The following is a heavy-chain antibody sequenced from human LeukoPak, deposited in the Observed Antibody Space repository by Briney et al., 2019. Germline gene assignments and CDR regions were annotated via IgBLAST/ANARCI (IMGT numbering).Heavy chain of an antibody. J-gene: IGHJ3*02. Sequence: GGSLRLSCAASGFTFSSYWMSWVRQAPGKGLEWVANIKQDGSGKYYVDSVKGRFTISRDNAKNSLYLQMNSLRAEDTAVYYCARADVLLWFGELLSEAFDIWGQGTMVTVSS. CDR2: IKQDGSGK. CDR1: GFTFSSYW. V-gene: IGHV3-7*01. CDR3: ARADVLLWFGELLSEAFDI. D-gene: IGHD3-10*01.